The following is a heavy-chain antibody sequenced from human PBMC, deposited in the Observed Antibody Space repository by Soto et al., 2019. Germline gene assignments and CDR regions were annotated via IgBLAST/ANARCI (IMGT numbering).Heavy chain of an antibody. V-gene: IGHV3-74*01. D-gene: IGHD3-3*01. CDR1: GFTFTNYL. J-gene: IGHJ6*01. CDR2: IDGVGTGT. Sequence: GGSLRLSCAASGFTFTNYLMHWVRQVPGKGLVWVSRIDGVGTGTSYSDSVRGRFTISRDNAENTLYLQMNSLRAEDTAVYYCTTVLEYWGQGPTVAV. CDR3: TTVLEY.